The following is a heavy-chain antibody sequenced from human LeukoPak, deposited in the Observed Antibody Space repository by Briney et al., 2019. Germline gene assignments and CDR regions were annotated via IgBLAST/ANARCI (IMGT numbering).Heavy chain of an antibody. CDR1: GYTFTGYY. CDR3: ARVGITIFGVVTHNWFDP. D-gene: IGHD3-3*01. Sequence: ASVKVSCKASGYTFTGYYMHWVRQAPGQGLEWMGRINPNSGGTNYAQKFQGRVTMTTDTSTSTAYMELRSLRSDDTAVYYCARVGITIFGVVTHNWFDPWGQGTLVTVSS. V-gene: IGHV1-2*06. CDR2: INPNSGGT. J-gene: IGHJ5*02.